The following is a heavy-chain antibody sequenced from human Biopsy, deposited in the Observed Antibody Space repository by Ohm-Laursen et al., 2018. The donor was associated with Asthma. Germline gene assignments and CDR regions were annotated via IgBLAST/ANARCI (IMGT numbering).Heavy chain of an antibody. CDR3: ARKAGSCISRTCYSLDF. CDR1: GGTFNTHV. CDR2: INSVFGTT. Sequence: SVKVSCKSLGGTFNTHVIGWGREAPGQGGEWMGGINSVFGTTTYPQKFQYRVTITADDSTSTVYMELSSLRSEDTAVYYCARKAGSCISRTCYSLDFWGQGTLVTVSS. V-gene: IGHV1-69*13. J-gene: IGHJ4*02. D-gene: IGHD2-2*01.